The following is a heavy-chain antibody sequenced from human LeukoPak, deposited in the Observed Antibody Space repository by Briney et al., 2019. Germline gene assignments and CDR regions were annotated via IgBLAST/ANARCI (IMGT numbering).Heavy chain of an antibody. CDR3: TRDPDG. CDR1: GYTVTNYY. V-gene: IGHV3-66*01. CDR2: IYSGGDT. Sequence: GGSLRLSCAASGYTVTNYYMSWVRQAPGKGLEWVSVIYSGGDTFHADSVKGRFTLSRDNSKNILYLQMNSLRAEDTAVYYCTRDPDGWGQGTLVTVSS. J-gene: IGHJ4*02.